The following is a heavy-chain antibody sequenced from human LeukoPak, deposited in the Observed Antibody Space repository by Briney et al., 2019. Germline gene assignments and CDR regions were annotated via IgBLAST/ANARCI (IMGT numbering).Heavy chain of an antibody. CDR1: GGSISSGSYY. J-gene: IGHJ4*02. CDR2: IYTSGST. CDR3: ARAIMVRGAIIPPYFDY. D-gene: IGHD3-10*01. V-gene: IGHV4-61*02. Sequence: PSQTLSLTCTVSGGSISSGSYYWSWIRQPAGKGLEWIGRIYTSGSTNYNPSLKSRVTISVDTSKNQFSLKLSSVTAADTAVYYCARAIMVRGAIIPPYFDYWGQGTLVTVSS.